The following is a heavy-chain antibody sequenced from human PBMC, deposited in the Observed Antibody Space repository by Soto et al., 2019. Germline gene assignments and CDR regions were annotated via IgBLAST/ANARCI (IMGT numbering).Heavy chain of an antibody. J-gene: IGHJ4*02. CDR2: IIPILGIA. Sequence: QVQLVQSGAEVKKPGSSVKVSCKASGGTFSSYTISWVRQAPGQGLEWMGRIIPILGIANYAQKFQGRVTITADKSTRTAYMELSSLRPEDTAVYYCATKIPDYSDSSGPIDYWGQGTLVTVSS. D-gene: IGHD3-22*01. CDR1: GGTFSSYT. CDR3: ATKIPDYSDSSGPIDY. V-gene: IGHV1-69*02.